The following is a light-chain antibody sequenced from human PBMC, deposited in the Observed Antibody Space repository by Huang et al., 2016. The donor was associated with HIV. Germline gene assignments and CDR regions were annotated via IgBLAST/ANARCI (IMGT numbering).Light chain of an antibody. CDR1: QSVSSN. CDR2: GAS. V-gene: IGKV3-15*01. Sequence: EIVMTQSPVTLSVSPGERATLSCRASQSVSSNLAWYQQKPGQAPRLLIYGASTRATGVPARFSGSVSGTEFTLTISSLQSEDFALYYCQQYNNWPPITFGQGTRLEIK. J-gene: IGKJ5*01. CDR3: QQYNNWPPIT.